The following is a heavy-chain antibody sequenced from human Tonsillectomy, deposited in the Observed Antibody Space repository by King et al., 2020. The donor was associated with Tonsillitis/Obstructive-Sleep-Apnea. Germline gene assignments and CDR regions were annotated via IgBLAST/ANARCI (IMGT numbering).Heavy chain of an antibody. CDR3: ARDYYGSSGYYHGYFQH. V-gene: IGHV1-18*01. Sequence: VQLVESGAEVKKPGASVTVSCKASGYTFTNYDMTWVRQAPGQGLEWMGWSRPNNGDTNYAQKLQGRVTMTSDTSTSTAYMELRSLRSDDTAVYYCARDYYGSSGYYHGYFQHWGQGTLVTVSS. D-gene: IGHD3-22*01. CDR2: SRPNNGDT. CDR1: GYTFTNYD. J-gene: IGHJ1*01.